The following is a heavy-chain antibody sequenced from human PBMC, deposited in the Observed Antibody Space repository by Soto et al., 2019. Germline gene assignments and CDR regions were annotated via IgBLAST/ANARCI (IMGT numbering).Heavy chain of an antibody. CDR3: ARVGPVAAFDI. CDR1: GFTFSSYS. Sequence: GALRLSCAASGFTFSSYSMNWVRQAPGKGLEWVSSISSSSSYIYYADSVKGRFTISRDNAKNSLYLQMNSLRAEDTAVYYCARVGPVAAFDIWGQGTMVTVSS. CDR2: ISSSSSYI. J-gene: IGHJ3*02. V-gene: IGHV3-21*01.